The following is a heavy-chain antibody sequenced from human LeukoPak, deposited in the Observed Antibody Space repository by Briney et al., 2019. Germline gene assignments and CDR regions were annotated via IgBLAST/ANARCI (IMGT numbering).Heavy chain of an antibody. J-gene: IGHJ4*02. CDR2: ISYDGSNK. CDR1: GFTFSNHA. Sequence: GGSLRLSCAASGFTFSNHAMHWVRQAPGKRLEWVAIISYDGSNKYYADSVRGRFTISRDNSKNTLYLQMNSLRAEDTAVYYCARDSRLYTSSWANFDSWGQGTLGTVSS. CDR3: ARDSRLYTSSWANFDS. D-gene: IGHD6-13*01. V-gene: IGHV3-30*04.